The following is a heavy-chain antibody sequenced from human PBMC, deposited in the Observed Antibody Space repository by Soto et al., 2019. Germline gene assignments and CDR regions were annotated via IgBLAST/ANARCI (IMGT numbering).Heavy chain of an antibody. D-gene: IGHD3-22*01. J-gene: IGHJ6*02. CDR2: ISSSSSYI. V-gene: IGHV3-21*01. CDR1: GFTFSSYS. Sequence: EVQLVESGGGLVKPGGSLRLSCAASGFTFSSYSMNWVRQAPGKGLEWVSSISSSSSYIYYADSVKGRSTISRDNAKNSLYLQMNSLRAEDTAVYYCARDLGTDTDDSHYGMDVWGQGTTVSVSS. CDR3: ARDLGTDTDDSHYGMDV.